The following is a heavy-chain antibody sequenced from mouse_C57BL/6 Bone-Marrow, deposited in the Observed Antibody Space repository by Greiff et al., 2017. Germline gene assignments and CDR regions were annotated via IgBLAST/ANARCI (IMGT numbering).Heavy chain of an antibody. D-gene: IGHD3-1*01. Sequence: EVKLMESGAELVRPGASVKLSCTASGFNIKDDYMHWVKQRPEQGLEWIGWIDPENGDTEYASKFQGKATITADTSSNTAYLQLSSLTSEDTAVYYCTTWARLWYFDVWGTGTTVTVSS. V-gene: IGHV14-4*01. CDR3: TTWARLWYFDV. CDR1: GFNIKDDY. J-gene: IGHJ1*03. CDR2: IDPENGDT.